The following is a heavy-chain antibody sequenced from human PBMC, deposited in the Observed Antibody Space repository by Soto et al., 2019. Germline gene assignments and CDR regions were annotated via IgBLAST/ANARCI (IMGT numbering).Heavy chain of an antibody. CDR1: GDSLSSNRYS. CDR3: ARVSSDSWTYPHYFDN. D-gene: IGHD3-16*02. CDR2: FYYSGAT. V-gene: IGHV4-31*03. Sequence: QVQLKESGPGLVKPSQTLSLTCTVSGDSLSSNRYSWSWIRQLPGTGLEWIGYFYYSGATYFNPSLTSRATISVDTSKDQFPLRLRSVTAADTAVYYCARVSSDSWTYPHYFDNWGQGILVTVSS. J-gene: IGHJ4*02.